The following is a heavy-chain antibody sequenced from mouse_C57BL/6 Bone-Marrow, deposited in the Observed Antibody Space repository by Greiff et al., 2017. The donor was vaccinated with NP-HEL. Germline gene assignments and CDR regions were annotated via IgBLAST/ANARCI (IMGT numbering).Heavy chain of an antibody. J-gene: IGHJ4*01. V-gene: IGHV3-6*01. Sequence: EVQVVESGPGLVKPSQSLSLTCSVTGYSITSGYYWNWIRQFPGNKLEWMGYISYDGSNNYNPSLKNRISITRDTSKNQFFLKLNSVTTEDTATYYCAREHYGAMDYWGQGTSVTVSS. CDR2: ISYDGSN. D-gene: IGHD1-1*01. CDR3: AREHYGAMDY. CDR1: GYSITSGYY.